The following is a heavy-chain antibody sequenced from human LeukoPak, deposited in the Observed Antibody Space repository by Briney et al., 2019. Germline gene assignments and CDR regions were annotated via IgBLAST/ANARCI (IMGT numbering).Heavy chain of an antibody. J-gene: IGHJ3*02. V-gene: IGHV3-53*01. CDR2: IYTGGNT. CDR1: GFTVSSNY. D-gene: IGHD6-19*01. CDR3: ASPSSGQSFDI. Sequence: PGGSLRLSCSASGFTVSSNYMHWVRQAPGKGLDWVSVIYTGGNTYYADSVKGRITNTRDNSKNTLYLQTHSLRAEDTAVYYCASPSSGQSFDIWGRGTMVTVSS.